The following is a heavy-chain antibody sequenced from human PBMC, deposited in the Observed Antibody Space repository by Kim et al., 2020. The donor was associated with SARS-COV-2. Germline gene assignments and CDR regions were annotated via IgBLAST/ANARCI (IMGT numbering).Heavy chain of an antibody. D-gene: IGHD3-22*01. CDR1: GYTFTSYG. CDR3: ARLENHPGSGYYPFDY. J-gene: IGHJ4*02. V-gene: IGHV1-18*01. CDR2: ISAYNGNT. Sequence: ASVKVSCKASGYTFTSYGISWVRQAPGQGLEWMGWISAYNGNTNYAQKLQGRVTMTTDTSTSTAYMELRSLRSDDTAVYYCARLENHPGSGYYPFDYWGQGTLVTVSS.